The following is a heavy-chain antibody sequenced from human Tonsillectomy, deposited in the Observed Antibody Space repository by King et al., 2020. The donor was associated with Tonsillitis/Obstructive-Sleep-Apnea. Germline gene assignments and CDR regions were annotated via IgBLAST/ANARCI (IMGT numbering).Heavy chain of an antibody. CDR3: ARGYPDGFDI. D-gene: IGHD2-2*02. CDR2: IQQDGSEK. V-gene: IGHV3-7*03. Sequence: VQLVESGGGLVQPEGSLRLSCAASRFTFSSYWMSWVRLAPGKGLEWVANIQQDGSEKYYVDSVKGRFTISRDNAKNSLYLQMNSLRAEDTAVYYCARGYPDGFDIWGQGTMVTVSS. J-gene: IGHJ3*02. CDR1: RFTFSSYW.